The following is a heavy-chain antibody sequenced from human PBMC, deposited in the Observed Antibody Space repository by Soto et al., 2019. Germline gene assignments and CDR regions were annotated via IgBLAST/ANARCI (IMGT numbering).Heavy chain of an antibody. CDR2: IYPGDSDT. J-gene: IGHJ6*02. V-gene: IGHV5-51*01. Sequence: GEALDISCKGSGYRFTSYWIGWVRQMPGKGLELMGIIYPGDSDTRYSPSFQGQVTISADKSISTAYLQWSSLKASETAMYYCARCPFYDFWSGYSHYYYGMDVWGQGTTVTVSS. CDR3: ARCPFYDFWSGYSHYYYGMDV. CDR1: GYRFTSYW. D-gene: IGHD3-3*01.